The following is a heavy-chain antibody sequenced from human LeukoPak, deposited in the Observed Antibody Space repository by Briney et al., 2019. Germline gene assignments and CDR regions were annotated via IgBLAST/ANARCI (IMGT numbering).Heavy chain of an antibody. CDR3: ARGSLAAASAAFDI. J-gene: IGHJ3*02. V-gene: IGHV3-74*01. CDR2: INSDGSST. Sequence: GGSLRLSCAASGFTFSSYWMHWVRQAPGKGLVWVSRINSDGSSTSYADSVKGRFTISRDNAKNTLYLQMNSLRAEDTAVYYRARGSLAAASAAFDIWGQGTMVTVSS. D-gene: IGHD6-13*01. CDR1: GFTFSSYW.